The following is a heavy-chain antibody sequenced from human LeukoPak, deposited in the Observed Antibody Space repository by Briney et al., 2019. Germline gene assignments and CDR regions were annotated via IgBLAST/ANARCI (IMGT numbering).Heavy chain of an antibody. Sequence: SGPTLVNPTQTLTLTCTFSGFSLSTSGVGVGWIRQPPGKALEWLALIYWNDDKRYSPSLKSRLTITKDTSKNQVVLTMTNMDPVDTATYYCARPLCSLRYFEASDIWGQGTMVTVSS. CDR3: ARPLCSLRYFEASDI. J-gene: IGHJ3*02. D-gene: IGHD3-9*01. CDR2: IYWNDDK. V-gene: IGHV2-5*01. CDR1: GFSLSTSGVG.